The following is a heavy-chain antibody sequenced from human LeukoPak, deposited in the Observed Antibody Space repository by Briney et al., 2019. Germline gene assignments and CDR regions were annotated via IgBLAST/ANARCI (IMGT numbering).Heavy chain of an antibody. CDR2: ISSSGSTI. V-gene: IGHV3-48*03. CDR3: ARDPNSSWRLYYFDY. D-gene: IGHD6-13*01. CDR1: GFTFSSYE. Sequence: GGSLRLSCAASGFTFSSYEMNWVRQAPGKGLEWVSYISSSGSTIYYADSVKDRFTISRDNAKNSLYLQMNSLRAEDTAVYYCARDPNSSWRLYYFDYWGQGTLVTASS. J-gene: IGHJ4*02.